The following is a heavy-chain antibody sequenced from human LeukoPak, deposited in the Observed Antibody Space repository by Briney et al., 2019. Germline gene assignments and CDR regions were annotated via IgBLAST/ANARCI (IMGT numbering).Heavy chain of an antibody. CDR1: GGSFTDYF. J-gene: IGHJ6*02. CDR3: ARGRIAKIVVVHSFSYGMDV. V-gene: IGHV4-34*01. CDR2: INDYTGDS. Sequence: PSETLSLTCTVFGGSFTDYFWTWIRHSPGKGREWIGEINDYTGDSKYNPSLNRRVSISLEKSKNQHSLELRSVTAADTAVYYCARGRIAKIVVVHSFSYGMDVWGQGTTVTVSS. D-gene: IGHD3-22*01.